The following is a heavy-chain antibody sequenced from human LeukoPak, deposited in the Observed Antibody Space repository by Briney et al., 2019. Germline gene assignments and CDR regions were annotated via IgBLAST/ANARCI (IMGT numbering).Heavy chain of an antibody. CDR3: ARRFGSGYHFQH. CDR2: IYYSGST. J-gene: IGHJ1*01. Sequence: PSETLSLTCTVSGGSISSGSYYWGWIRQPPGKGLEWIGSIYYSGSTYYNPSLKSRVTISVDTSKNQFSLKLSSVTAADTAVYYCARRFGSGYHFQHWGQGTLVTVSS. CDR1: GGSISSGSYY. D-gene: IGHD3-22*01. V-gene: IGHV4-39*01.